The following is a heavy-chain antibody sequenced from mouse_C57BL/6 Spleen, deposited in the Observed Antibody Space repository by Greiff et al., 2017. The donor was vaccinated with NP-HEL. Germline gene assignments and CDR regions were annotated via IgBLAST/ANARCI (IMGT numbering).Heavy chain of an antibody. CDR3: AREGTVVAKAPDY. J-gene: IGHJ2*01. V-gene: IGHV1-69*01. CDR2: IDPSDSYT. D-gene: IGHD1-1*01. CDR1: GYTFTSYW. Sequence: QVQLQQPGAELVMPGASVKLSCKASGYTFTSYWMHWVKQRPGQGLEWIGEIDPSDSYTNYNQKFKGKSTLTVDKSSSTAYMQLSSLTSEDSAVYYCAREGTVVAKAPDYWGQGTTLTVSS.